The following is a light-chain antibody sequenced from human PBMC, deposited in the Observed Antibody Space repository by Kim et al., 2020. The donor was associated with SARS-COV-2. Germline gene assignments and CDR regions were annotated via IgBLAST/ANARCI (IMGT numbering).Light chain of an antibody. J-gene: IGKJ2*01. Sequence: SVSVGDRVTITCRASQDISTYLNWYQQKPGKAPKLLVYAASTLHRGVPSRFIGSGSGTDFTLAISSLQPEDFATYYCQQSYRAPYTFGPGTEVEI. V-gene: IGKV1-39*01. CDR3: QQSYRAPYT. CDR2: AAS. CDR1: QDISTY.